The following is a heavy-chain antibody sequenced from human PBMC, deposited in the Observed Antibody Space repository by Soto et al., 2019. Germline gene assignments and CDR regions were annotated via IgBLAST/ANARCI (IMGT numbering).Heavy chain of an antibody. D-gene: IGHD3-10*01. CDR2: IIPIFGTA. CDR1: GGTFSSYA. Sequence: QVQLVQSGAEVKKPGSSVKVSCKASGGTFSSYAISWVRQAPGQGLEWMGGIIPIFGTANYAQKFQGRVTITADESTRTADMELRSLRSEDTAVYYCASVGFGELWLRYFDYWGQGTLVTVSS. J-gene: IGHJ4*02. CDR3: ASVGFGELWLRYFDY. V-gene: IGHV1-69*01.